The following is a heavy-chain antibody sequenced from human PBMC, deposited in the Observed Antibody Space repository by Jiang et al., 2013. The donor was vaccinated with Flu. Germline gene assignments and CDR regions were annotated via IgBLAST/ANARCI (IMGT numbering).Heavy chain of an antibody. CDR3: ARQRSSSWSQAPYYHAMDV. CDR1: GYSFTSYW. Sequence: GAEVKKPGESLKISCKGSGYSFTSYWIAWVRQMPGKGLEWMGIIYPGDSDTRYSPSLQGLVTISADESIRIAYLQWSSLKASDTAMYYCARQRSSSWSQAPYYHAMDVWGQGTTVTVSS. V-gene: IGHV5-51*01. D-gene: IGHD6-13*01. J-gene: IGHJ6*02. CDR2: IYPGDSDT.